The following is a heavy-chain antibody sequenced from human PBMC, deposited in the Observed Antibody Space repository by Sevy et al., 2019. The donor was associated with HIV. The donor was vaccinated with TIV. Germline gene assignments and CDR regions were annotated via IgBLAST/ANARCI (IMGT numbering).Heavy chain of an antibody. CDR2: ISSSSSYI. D-gene: IGHD3-22*01. CDR3: ARDAALSNYYDSSGYPNAFDI. CDR1: GFTFSSYS. J-gene: IGHJ3*02. Sequence: GWSLRLSCAASGFTFSSYSMNWVRQAPGKGLEWVSSISSSSSYIYYADSVKGRFTISRDNAKNSLYLQMNSLRAEDTAVYYCARDAALSNYYDSSGYPNAFDIWAKGQWSPSPQ. V-gene: IGHV3-21*01.